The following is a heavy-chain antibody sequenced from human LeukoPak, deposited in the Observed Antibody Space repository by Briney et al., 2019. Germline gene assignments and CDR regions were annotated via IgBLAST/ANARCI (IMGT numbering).Heavy chain of an antibody. J-gene: IGHJ3*02. D-gene: IGHD3-9*01. CDR2: VYYSGST. V-gene: IGHV4-59*01. Sequence: PSETLSLTCPVSGGSISSYYWSWIRQPPGKGLEWIAYVYYSGSTNYNPSLKSRVTISVDTSKNQFSLKLSSVTAADTAVYYCARAVRYFGQDAYDIWGQGTMVTVSS. CDR3: ARAVRYFGQDAYDI. CDR1: GGSISSYY.